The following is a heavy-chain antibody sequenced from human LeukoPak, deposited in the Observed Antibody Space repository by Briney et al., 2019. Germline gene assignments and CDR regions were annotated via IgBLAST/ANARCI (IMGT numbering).Heavy chain of an antibody. CDR1: GFTFSRYG. V-gene: IGHV3-33*01. CDR3: ARDNSSHAFDI. D-gene: IGHD6-13*01. Sequence: GRSLRLSCAASGFTFSRYGMHWARQAPGKGRGWVAVIWYDGSNKYYADSVKGRFTISRDNSKNTLYLQMNSLRAEDTAVYYCARDNSSHAFDIWGQGTMVTASS. J-gene: IGHJ3*02. CDR2: IWYDGSNK.